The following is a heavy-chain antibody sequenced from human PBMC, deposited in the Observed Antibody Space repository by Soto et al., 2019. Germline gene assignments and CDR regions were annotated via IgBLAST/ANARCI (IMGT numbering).Heavy chain of an antibody. CDR3: ARHGNSGELWTPGRGYYMDV. CDR1: GGSISSYY. Sequence: QVQLQESGPGRVKPSETLSLTCTVSGGSISSYYWSWIRQPPGKGLEWIGYIYYSGSTNYNPSLKGRVTISVDTSKNQFSLKLSSVTAADTAVYYCARHGNSGELWTPGRGYYMDVWGKGTTVTVSS. V-gene: IGHV4-59*08. J-gene: IGHJ6*03. D-gene: IGHD4-17*01. CDR2: IYYSGST.